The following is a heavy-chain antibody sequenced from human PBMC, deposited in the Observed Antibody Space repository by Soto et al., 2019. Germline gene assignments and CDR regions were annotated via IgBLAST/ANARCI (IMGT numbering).Heavy chain of an antibody. D-gene: IGHD4-17*01. J-gene: IGHJ4*02. CDR1: GITFTNAW. CDR2: IKNKADGGAA. V-gene: IGHV3-15*01. Sequence: PGGSLRLSCAASGITFTNAWMSWVRQAPGKGLEWVGRIKNKADGGAADYAAPVRGRFTISRDDSKNTLFLQMNSLEIGDTAVYYCTTDPGDYEDFWGRGTLVTVSS. CDR3: TTDPGDYEDF.